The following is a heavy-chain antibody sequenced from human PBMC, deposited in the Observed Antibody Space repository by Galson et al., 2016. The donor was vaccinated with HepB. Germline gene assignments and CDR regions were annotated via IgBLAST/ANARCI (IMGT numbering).Heavy chain of an antibody. CDR2: ISFNGSKI. Sequence: SLRLSCAASGFTFRSSGMHWVRQAPGKGLEWVAVISFNGSKIYYADAVKDRFTISRDNSKNTLFLQMSSLSIEDTAIYYCAKAGRQRFIHPFDYWGQGSLVTVAS. CDR1: GFTFRSSG. V-gene: IGHV3-30*18. CDR3: AKAGRQRFIHPFDY. D-gene: IGHD1-14*01. J-gene: IGHJ4*02.